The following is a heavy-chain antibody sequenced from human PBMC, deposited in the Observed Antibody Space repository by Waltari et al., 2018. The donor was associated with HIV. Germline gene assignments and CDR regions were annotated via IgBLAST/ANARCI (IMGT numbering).Heavy chain of an antibody. J-gene: IGHJ6*02. CDR2: TYYRSKWYN. Sequence: QVQLQQSGPGLVKPSQTLSLTCAISGDSVSSNSAAWNWIRQSPSRGLEWLGRTYYRSKWYNDYAVSVKSRITINPDTSKNQFSLQLNSVTPEDTAVYYCARVVIVVVPAARLGGMDVWGQGTTVTVSS. V-gene: IGHV6-1*01. CDR3: ARVVIVVVPAARLGGMDV. CDR1: GDSVSSNSAA. D-gene: IGHD2-2*03.